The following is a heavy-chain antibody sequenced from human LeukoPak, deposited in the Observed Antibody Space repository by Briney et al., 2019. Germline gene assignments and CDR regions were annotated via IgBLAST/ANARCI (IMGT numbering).Heavy chain of an antibody. CDR2: INPNSGDT. J-gene: IGHJ4*02. CDR1: GYTFTDYY. CDR3: ARVGGSYKPDFDY. V-gene: IGHV1-2*02. D-gene: IGHD1-26*01. Sequence: ASVTVSCKASGYTFTDYYMHWVRQAPGQGLEWMGWINPNSGDTNYAQQFRGRVTMTRDTSISTAYMELSRLTSDDTAVYYCARVGGSYKPDFDYWGQGTLVTVSS.